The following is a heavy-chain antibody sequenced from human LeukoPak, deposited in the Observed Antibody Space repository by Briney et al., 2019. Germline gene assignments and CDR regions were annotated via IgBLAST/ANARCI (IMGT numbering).Heavy chain of an antibody. CDR1: GFSLSKFW. CDR2: INPDGTAA. J-gene: IGHJ4*02. D-gene: IGHD1-1*01. V-gene: IGHV3-74*01. CDR3: AKGSNFAFDN. Sequence: GGALRLSCGASGFSLSKFWVHWVRQAPGMGLVWVSQINPDGTAALYADSVKGRFTISRDNAKSTLYLEMSTLRADDTAVYYCAKGSNFAFDNWGQGILVTVSS.